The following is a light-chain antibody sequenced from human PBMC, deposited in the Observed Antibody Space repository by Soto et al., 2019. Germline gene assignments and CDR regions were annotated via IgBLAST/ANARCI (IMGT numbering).Light chain of an antibody. J-gene: IGKJ1*01. V-gene: IGKV3-15*01. Sequence: EIVMTQSPATLSVSPGERATLSCRASQSVSNNLAWYQKKPGQAPRLLIYGASTRATGIPARFSGSGSGTEFTLTISSLQSEDFAVYYCQQYNNWWTFGQGTQVEI. CDR1: QSVSNN. CDR2: GAS. CDR3: QQYNNWWT.